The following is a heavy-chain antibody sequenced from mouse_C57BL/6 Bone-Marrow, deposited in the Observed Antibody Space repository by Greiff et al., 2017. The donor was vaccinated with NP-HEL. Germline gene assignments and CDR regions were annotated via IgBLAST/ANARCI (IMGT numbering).Heavy chain of an antibody. D-gene: IGHD1-1*01. J-gene: IGHJ3*01. CDR1: GFTFSSYG. CDR2: ISSGGSYT. Sequence: EVQVVESGGDLVKPGGSLKLSCAASGFTFSSYGMSWVRQTPDKRLEWVATISSGGSYTYYPDSVKGRFTISRDNAKNTLYLQMSSLKSEDTAMYYCARNLLLRLAWFAYWGQGTLVTVSA. V-gene: IGHV5-6*01. CDR3: ARNLLLRLAWFAY.